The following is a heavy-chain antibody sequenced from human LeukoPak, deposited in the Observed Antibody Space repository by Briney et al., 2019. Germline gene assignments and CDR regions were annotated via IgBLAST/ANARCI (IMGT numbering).Heavy chain of an antibody. Sequence: ASVKVSCKASGYTFTSYDIHWVRPATGQGLEWMGWMNPNSGNTGYAQKFQGRVTMTRNTSISTAYMELSSLRSEDTAVYYCARVRGVIIKKNWFDPWGQGTLVTVSS. J-gene: IGHJ5*02. CDR3: ARVRGVIIKKNWFDP. CDR2: MNPNSGNT. D-gene: IGHD3-10*01. CDR1: GYTFTSYD. V-gene: IGHV1-8*01.